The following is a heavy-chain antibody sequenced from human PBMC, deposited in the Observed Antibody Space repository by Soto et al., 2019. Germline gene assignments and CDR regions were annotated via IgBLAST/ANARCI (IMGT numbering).Heavy chain of an antibody. CDR3: ARNGGGSNYAFDY. J-gene: IGHJ4*02. CDR2: IGPSGAT. CDR1: GGPLSDYN. Sequence: PSETLSLTCGVSGGPLSDYNWSWIRQAPGAGLEWIGEIGPSGATNYNPSLRSRVTISQDMSKSQFSLRLTSVTAADTAVYHCARNGGGSNYAFDYWGQGALVTVSS. D-gene: IGHD1-26*01. V-gene: IGHV4-34*01.